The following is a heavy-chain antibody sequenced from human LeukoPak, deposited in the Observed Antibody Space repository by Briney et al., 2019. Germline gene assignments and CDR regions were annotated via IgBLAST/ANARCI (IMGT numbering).Heavy chain of an antibody. Sequence: SGTLSLTCAVSGGSISSSSYYWGWIRQPPGKGLEWIGSIYSTGSTYYNPSLKSRVTISLDTSKNQFSLKLSSVTAADTAVYYCASYTTVTYHFDYWGQGTLVTVSS. D-gene: IGHD4-17*01. V-gene: IGHV4-39*01. J-gene: IGHJ4*02. CDR3: ASYTTVTYHFDY. CDR2: IYSTGST. CDR1: GGSISSSSYY.